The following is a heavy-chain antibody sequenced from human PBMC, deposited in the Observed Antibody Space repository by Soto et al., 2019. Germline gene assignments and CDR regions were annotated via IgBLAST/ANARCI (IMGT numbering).Heavy chain of an antibody. CDR3: ATQLECGGDCYGYYYYGMDV. CDR1: GFTFSSYG. J-gene: IGHJ6*02. Sequence: PGGSLRLSCAASGFTFSSYGMHWVRQAPGKGLEWVAVISYDGSNKYYADSVKGRFTVSRDNSKNTLYLQMNSLRAEDTAVYYCATQLECGGDCYGYYYYGMDVWGQGTTVTVSS. CDR2: ISYDGSNK. D-gene: IGHD2-21*02. V-gene: IGHV3-30*03.